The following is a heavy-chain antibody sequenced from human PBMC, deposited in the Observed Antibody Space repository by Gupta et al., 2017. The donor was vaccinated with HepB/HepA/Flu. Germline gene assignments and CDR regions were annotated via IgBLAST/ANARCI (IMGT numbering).Heavy chain of an antibody. CDR1: GFTFSSYG. Sequence: QVQLVESGGGVVPPGRSLRLSCAASGFTFSSYGMHWVRQAPGKGLEWVAVISYDGSNKYYADSVKGRFTISRDNSKNTLYLQMNSLRAEDTAVYYCAKDGDGTSWSYFDYWGHGTLVTVSS. J-gene: IGHJ4*01. D-gene: IGHD2-2*01. CDR3: AKDGDGTSWSYFDY. CDR2: ISYDGSNK. V-gene: IGHV3-30*18.